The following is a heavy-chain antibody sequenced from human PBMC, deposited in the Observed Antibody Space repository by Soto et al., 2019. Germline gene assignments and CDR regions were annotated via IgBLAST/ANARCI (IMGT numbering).Heavy chain of an antibody. CDR2: IIPILGTA. J-gene: IGHJ3*02. V-gene: IGHV1-69*13. D-gene: IGHD2-21*01. CDR3: ARGRSPGGEPGAFDI. Sequence: SVKVSCKASGGTFSTYALSWVRQAPGQGLEWMGGIIPILGTANYAQKFQGRVTITADESTSTAYMELGSLRSEDTAVYYCARGRSPGGEPGAFDIWGQGSMVTVSS. CDR1: GGTFSTYA.